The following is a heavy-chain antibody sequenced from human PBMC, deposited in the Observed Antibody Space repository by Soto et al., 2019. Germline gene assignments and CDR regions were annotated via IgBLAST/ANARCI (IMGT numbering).Heavy chain of an antibody. CDR1: GFTFGDYW. V-gene: IGHV3-74*03. Sequence: PGGSLRLSCAASGFTFGDYWMHWVRQPPGKGPEWVSRMTGDGRTTQYADSVKGRFTASRDNAKSTLYLQMNSLRAEDTAVYYCATAAGDYWGPGTLVTVSS. CDR3: ATAAGDY. J-gene: IGHJ4*02. CDR2: MTGDGRTT.